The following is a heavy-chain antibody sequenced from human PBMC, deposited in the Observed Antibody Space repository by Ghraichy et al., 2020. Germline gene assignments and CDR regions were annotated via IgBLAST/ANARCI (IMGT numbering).Heavy chain of an antibody. J-gene: IGHJ5*02. CDR3: ARGPPIAAAGYNWFDP. D-gene: IGHD6-13*01. Sequence: SETLSLTCAVYGGSFSGYYWSWIRQPPGKGLEWIGEINHSGSTNYNPSLKSRVTISVDTSKNQFSLKLSSVTAADTAVYYCARGPPIAAAGYNWFDPWGQGTLVTVSS. CDR1: GGSFSGYY. V-gene: IGHV4-34*01. CDR2: INHSGST.